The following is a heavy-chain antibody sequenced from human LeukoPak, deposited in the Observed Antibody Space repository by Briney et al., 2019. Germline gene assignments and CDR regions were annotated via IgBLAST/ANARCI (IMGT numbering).Heavy chain of an antibody. CDR3: AGAERITMVRGAANWFDP. CDR2: IYYSGST. CDR1: GGSISSGGYY. V-gene: IGHV4-31*03. J-gene: IGHJ5*02. Sequence: PSQTLSLTCTVSGGSISSGGYYWSWIRQHPGKGLEWIGYIYYSGSTYYNPSLKSRVTISVDTSKNQFSLKLSSVTAADTAVYYCAGAERITMVRGAANWFDPWGQGTLVTVSS. D-gene: IGHD3-10*01.